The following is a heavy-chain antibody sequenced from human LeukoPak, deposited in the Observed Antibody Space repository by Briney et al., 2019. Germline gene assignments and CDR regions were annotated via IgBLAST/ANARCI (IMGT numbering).Heavy chain of an antibody. CDR2: ISGSGGST. CDR1: GFTFSSYA. Sequence: GGSLRLSCAASGFTFSSYAMSWVRQAPGKGLEWGSAISGSGGSTYYADSVKGRFTISRDNSKNTLYLQMNSLRAEDTAVYYCAKASLTWVVAAIGFYFDYWGQGTLVTVSS. V-gene: IGHV3-23*01. D-gene: IGHD2-15*01. CDR3: AKASLTWVVAAIGFYFDY. J-gene: IGHJ4*02.